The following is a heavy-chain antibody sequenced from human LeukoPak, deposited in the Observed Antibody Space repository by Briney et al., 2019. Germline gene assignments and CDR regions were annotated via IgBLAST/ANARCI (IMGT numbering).Heavy chain of an antibody. CDR1: GFTFDDYG. J-gene: IGHJ5*02. V-gene: IGHV3-74*01. D-gene: IGHD3-22*01. CDR3: ARDLGQYYDTSDNWFDP. Sequence: GGSLRLSCAASGFTFDDYGMSWVRQAPGKGLVWVSRINSDGINTSYADSVKGRFTISRDNAKNTLNLQMNSLRAEDTAVYYCARDLGQYYDTSDNWFDPWGQGTLVTVSS. CDR2: INSDGINT.